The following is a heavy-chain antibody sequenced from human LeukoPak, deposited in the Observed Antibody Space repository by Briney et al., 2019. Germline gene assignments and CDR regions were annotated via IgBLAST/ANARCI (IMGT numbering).Heavy chain of an antibody. Sequence: GESLKISCKGSGYSFTSYWIGWVRPMPGKGLEWMGIIYPGDSDTRYSPSFQGQVTISADKSISTAYLQWSSLKASDTAMYYCARHRRDYGDYEWLDPWGQGTLVTVSS. J-gene: IGHJ5*02. D-gene: IGHD4-17*01. CDR3: ARHRRDYGDYEWLDP. V-gene: IGHV5-51*01. CDR2: IYPGDSDT. CDR1: GYSFTSYW.